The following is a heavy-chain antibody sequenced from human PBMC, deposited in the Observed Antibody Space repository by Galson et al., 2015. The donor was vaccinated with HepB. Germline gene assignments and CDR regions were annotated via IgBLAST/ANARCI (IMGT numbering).Heavy chain of an antibody. V-gene: IGHV3-48*04. CDR3: ARSSRDDSSGYYHHGLDY. CDR2: ISSGSSTI. J-gene: IGHJ4*02. D-gene: IGHD3-22*01. CDR1: GFTFSSYS. Sequence: SLRLSCAASGFTFSSYSMNWVRQAPGKGLEWVSYISSGSSTIYYADSVKGRFTISRDNAKNSLYLQMNSLRAEDTAVYYCARSSRDDSSGYYHHGLDYWGQGTLVTVSS.